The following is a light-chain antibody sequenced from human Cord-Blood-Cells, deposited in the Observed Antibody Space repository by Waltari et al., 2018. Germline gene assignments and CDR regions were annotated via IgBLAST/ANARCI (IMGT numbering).Light chain of an antibody. V-gene: IGKV3-15*01. CDR2: GAS. Sequence: EIVMTQSPATLSVSPGERATLSCRGSQSVSSNLAWYQQKPGQAPRLHIYGASTRATGIPARFSGSGSGTEFTLTISSLQSEDFAVYYCQQYNNWPPWTFGQGTKVEIK. CDR3: QQYNNWPPWT. J-gene: IGKJ1*01. CDR1: QSVSSN.